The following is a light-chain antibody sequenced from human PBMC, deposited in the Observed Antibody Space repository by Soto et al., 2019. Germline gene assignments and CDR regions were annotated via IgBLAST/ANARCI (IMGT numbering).Light chain of an antibody. J-gene: IGKJ2*01. CDR3: QQYYSTPYT. CDR2: WAS. Sequence: DIVMTQSPDSLAVSLGERATINCKSSQSVLYSSNSKNYLAWYQHKPGQPPKLLIYWASTRECGVPDRFSGSGSGTDFTLTISSLQAEDVAVYYCQQYYSTPYTFGQGTKLEIK. V-gene: IGKV4-1*01. CDR1: QSVLYSSNSKNY.